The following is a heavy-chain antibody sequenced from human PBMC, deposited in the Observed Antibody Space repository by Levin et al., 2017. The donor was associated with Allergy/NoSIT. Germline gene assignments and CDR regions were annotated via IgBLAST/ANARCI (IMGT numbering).Heavy chain of an antibody. J-gene: IGHJ2*01. CDR2: IRSRAYGATT. D-gene: IGHD4-17*01. CDR1: GFTFGDYS. CDR3: GRDPGGQWAVTYFDL. V-gene: IGHV3-49*03. Sequence: PGGSLRLSCTASGFTFGDYSLTWFRQAPGKGLEWVGFIRSRAYGATTEYAPSVKGRFTISRDDSKSIAYLQMDSLKTEDTAVYFCGRDPGGQWAVTYFDLWGRGTLVTVSS.